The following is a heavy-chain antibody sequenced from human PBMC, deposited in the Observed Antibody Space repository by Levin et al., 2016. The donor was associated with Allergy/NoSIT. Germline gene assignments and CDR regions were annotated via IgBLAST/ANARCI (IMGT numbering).Heavy chain of an antibody. J-gene: IGHJ4*02. Sequence: WIRQPPGKGLEWVSAITGSGGSTYYADSVKGRFTISRDNSKHTLYLQMNSLRAEDTAVYYCANSYGWGGYYFQPYYFDSWGQGTLVTVSS. CDR3: ANSYGWGGYYFQPYYFDS. CDR2: ITGSGGST. D-gene: IGHD3-10*01. V-gene: IGHV3-23*01.